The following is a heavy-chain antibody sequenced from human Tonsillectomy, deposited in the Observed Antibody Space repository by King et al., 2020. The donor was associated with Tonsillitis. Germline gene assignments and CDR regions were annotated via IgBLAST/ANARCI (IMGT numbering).Heavy chain of an antibody. CDR2: IISSSSY. CDR1: GFTFSSYN. CDR3: ARDLDNSLRYFDY. D-gene: IGHD4-23*01. V-gene: IGHV3-21*01. J-gene: IGHJ4*02. Sequence: VQLVESGGGLVKPGGSLRLSCAASGFTFSSYNMHWVRQAPGQGLEWVSSIISSSSYIYADSVKGRFTISRDNAKNSLYLQMNSLRAEDTAVYYCARDLDNSLRYFDYWGQGTLVTVSS.